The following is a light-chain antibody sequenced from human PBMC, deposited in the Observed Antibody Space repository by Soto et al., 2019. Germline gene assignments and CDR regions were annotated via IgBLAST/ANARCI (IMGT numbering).Light chain of an antibody. J-gene: IGLJ1*01. Sequence: QSALTQPPSVSGSPGQSVAISCTGTSSDVGSYNRVSWYQQPPGTAPKLMIYDVSNRPSGVSNRFSGSKSDNTASLTISGLQAEDEADYYCSSYTSSSILFGTGTKVTVL. CDR1: SSDVGSYNR. V-gene: IGLV2-18*02. CDR3: SSYTSSSIL. CDR2: DVS.